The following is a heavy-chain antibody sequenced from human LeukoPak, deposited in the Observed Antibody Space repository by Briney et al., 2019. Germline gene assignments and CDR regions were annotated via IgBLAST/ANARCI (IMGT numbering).Heavy chain of an antibody. CDR1: GFTFSSYG. Sequence: PGGSLRLSCAASGFTFSSYGMHWVHQAPGKGLEWVAVIWYDGSNKYYADSVKGRFTISRDNSKNTLYLQMNSLRAEDTAVYYCARGVVDYGFDYWGQGTLVTVSS. J-gene: IGHJ4*02. D-gene: IGHD4-17*01. CDR2: IWYDGSNK. V-gene: IGHV3-33*01. CDR3: ARGVVDYGFDY.